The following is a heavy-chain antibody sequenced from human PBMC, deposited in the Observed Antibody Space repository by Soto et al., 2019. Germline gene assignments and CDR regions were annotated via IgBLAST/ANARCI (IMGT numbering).Heavy chain of an antibody. V-gene: IGHV1-69*13. CDR2: IIPIFGTA. CDR1: GGTFSSYA. CDR3: ARAVQKEYYYDSSGYRFDY. Sequence: SVKVSCKASGGTFSSYAISWVRQAPGQGLEWMGGIIPIFGTANYAQKFQGRVTITADESMSTAYMELSSLRSEDTAVYYCARAVQKEYYYDSSGYRFDYWGQGTLVTVSS. J-gene: IGHJ4*02. D-gene: IGHD3-22*01.